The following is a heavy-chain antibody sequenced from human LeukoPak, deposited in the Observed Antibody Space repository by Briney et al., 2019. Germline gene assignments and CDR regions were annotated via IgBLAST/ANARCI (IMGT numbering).Heavy chain of an antibody. Sequence: KPSETLSLTCSVSHGHIRTYYGSWIRQPPGRGLEYIGFIHYSGSTNYNSSLKSRVTISVDTSKNQFSLKLSSMTAADTGVYYCARSYISGVNVALFQHWGQGTLVTVSS. CDR2: IHYSGST. CDR3: ARSYISGVNVALFQH. V-gene: IGHV4-59*08. J-gene: IGHJ1*01. CDR1: HGHIRTYY. D-gene: IGHD6-19*01.